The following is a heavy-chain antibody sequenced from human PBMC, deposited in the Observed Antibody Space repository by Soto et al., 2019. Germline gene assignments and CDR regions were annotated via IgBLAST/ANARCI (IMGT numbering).Heavy chain of an antibody. CDR2: IYYSGST. CDR3: ARSDIVLVPAAGAEYFQH. D-gene: IGHD2-2*01. V-gene: IGHV4-61*08. CDR1: GGSISSGDYY. J-gene: IGHJ1*01. Sequence: SETLSLTCTVSGGSISSGDYYWSWIRQPPGKGLEWIGYIYYSGSTNYNPSLKSRVTISVDTSKNQFSLKLSSVTAADTAVYYCARSDIVLVPAAGAEYFQHWGQGTLVTVSS.